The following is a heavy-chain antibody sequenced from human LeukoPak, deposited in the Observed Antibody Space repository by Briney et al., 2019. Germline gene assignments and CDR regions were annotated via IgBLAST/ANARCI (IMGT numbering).Heavy chain of an antibody. J-gene: IGHJ4*02. CDR2: ISPSGGSS. CDR3: ASSYYGSGSYLDY. CDR1: GYTFTSNY. Sequence: ASVKVSCKAFGYTFTSNYMHWVRQAPGQGPEWMGVISPSGGSSTYAQKFQGRVTLTRDMSTSTDYLELSSLRSDDTAVYYCASSYYGSGSYLDYWGQGTLVTVSS. V-gene: IGHV1-46*01. D-gene: IGHD3-10*01.